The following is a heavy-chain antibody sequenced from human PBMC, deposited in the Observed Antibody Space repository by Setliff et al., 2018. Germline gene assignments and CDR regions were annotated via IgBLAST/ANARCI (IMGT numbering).Heavy chain of an antibody. D-gene: IGHD1-26*01. Sequence: SETLSLTCTVSGGSISTYYWSWIRQTPVKGLEWIGYVYYSGTTNYNPLFKSRVTISVDRPKNQFSLKVSSVTAADTAVYYCARAPPNRYSGSYEYFYMDVWGKGTTVTVSS. CDR3: ARAPPNRYSGSYEYFYMDV. CDR1: GGSISTYY. CDR2: VYYSGTT. V-gene: IGHV4-59*08. J-gene: IGHJ6*03.